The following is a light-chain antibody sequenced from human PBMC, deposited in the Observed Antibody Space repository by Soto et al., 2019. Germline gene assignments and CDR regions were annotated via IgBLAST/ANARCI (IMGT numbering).Light chain of an antibody. CDR1: RSNIGTNS. V-gene: IGLV1-44*01. CDR3: AGWDASLNGVV. Sequence: QSVLTQPPSASGTPGQRVTISCSGRRSNIGTNSVNWYQKLSTTAPKLLIYSNDQRPSGVPDRFSGSKSGTSASLAISGLQSEDEADYYCAGWDASLNGVVFGGGTKLTVL. CDR2: SND. J-gene: IGLJ2*01.